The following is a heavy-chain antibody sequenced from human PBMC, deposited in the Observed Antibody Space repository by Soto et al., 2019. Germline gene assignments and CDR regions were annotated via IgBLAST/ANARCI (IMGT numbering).Heavy chain of an antibody. J-gene: IGHJ5*02. Sequence: EVQLVESGGGLVQPGGSLRLSCAASGFTFSSYSMNWVRQAPGKGPEWLSYISSTSSTIYYADSVRGRFTISRDNAKNSLSLQLNGLRDEDRDVYYCARQRWFDPWGQGILVTVSS. CDR3: ARQRWFDP. D-gene: IGHD6-25*01. V-gene: IGHV3-48*02. CDR1: GFTFSSYS. CDR2: ISSTSSTI.